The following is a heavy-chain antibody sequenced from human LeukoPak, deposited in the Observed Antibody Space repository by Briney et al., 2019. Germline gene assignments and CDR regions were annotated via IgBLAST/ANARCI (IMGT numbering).Heavy chain of an antibody. CDR3: AKDLESAWYSSSGPSDY. J-gene: IGHJ4*02. CDR2: ISYDGSNK. D-gene: IGHD6-6*01. V-gene: IGHV3-30-3*01. Sequence: TGGSLRLSCAASGFTFSSYAMHWVRQAPGKGLEWVAVISYDGSNKYYADSVKGRFTISRDNSKNTLYLQMNSLRAEDTAVYYCAKDLESAWYSSSGPSDYWGQGTLVTVSS. CDR1: GFTFSSYA.